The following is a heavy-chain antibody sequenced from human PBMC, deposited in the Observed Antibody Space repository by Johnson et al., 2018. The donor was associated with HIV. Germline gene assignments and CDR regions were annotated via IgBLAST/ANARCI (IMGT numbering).Heavy chain of an antibody. Sequence: EVLLLESGGGLVQPGGSLRLSCADSGFTFSNYWMTWVRQAPGKGLEWVANINLDGSEKYYVDSVKGRFTISRDNAKNSLYLQMNSLRTEDTALYYCAKGGVAAAKGAFDIWGQGTMVTVSS. V-gene: IGHV3-7*05. CDR2: INLDGSEK. CDR3: AKGGVAAAKGAFDI. CDR1: GFTFSNYW. D-gene: IGHD6-25*01. J-gene: IGHJ3*02.